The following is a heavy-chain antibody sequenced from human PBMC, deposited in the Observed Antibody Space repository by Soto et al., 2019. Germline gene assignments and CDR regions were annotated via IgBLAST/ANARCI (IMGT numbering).Heavy chain of an antibody. Sequence: DVQLLESGGDLVQPGGSLRLSCAASGFTFSSYAMSWVRQAPGKGLEWVSSMSGAGRSSYDADSVKGRFTISRDNSKNTLYLQTNNLRAEDTALYYCAKGPIFGVENLYDYWGQGTLVTVSS. V-gene: IGHV3-23*01. CDR2: MSGAGRSS. D-gene: IGHD3-3*01. CDR1: GFTFSSYA. J-gene: IGHJ4*02. CDR3: AKGPIFGVENLYDY.